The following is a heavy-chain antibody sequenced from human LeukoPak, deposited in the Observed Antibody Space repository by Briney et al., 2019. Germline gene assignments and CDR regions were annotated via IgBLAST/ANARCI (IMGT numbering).Heavy chain of an antibody. J-gene: IGHJ2*01. CDR2: IYYSGST. Sequence: SETLSLTCTVSGGSISSYYWSWIRQPPGKGLEWIGYIYYSGSTNYNPSLKSRVTISVDTSKNQFSLKLSSVTAADTAVYYCARVGWEYYDSSGYYPPYWYFDLWGRGTLVTVSS. CDR1: GGSISSYY. CDR3: ARVGWEYYDSSGYYPPYWYFDL. V-gene: IGHV4-59*01. D-gene: IGHD3-22*01.